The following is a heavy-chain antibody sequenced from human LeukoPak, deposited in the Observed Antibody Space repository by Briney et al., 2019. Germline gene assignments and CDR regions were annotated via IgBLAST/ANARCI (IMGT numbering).Heavy chain of an antibody. Sequence: SETLSLTCAVYGGSFSGYYWSWIRQPPGKGLEWIGYIYYSGSTNYNPSLKSRVTISVDTSKNQFSLKLSSVTAADTAVYYCARGGILTGYYRDAFDIWGQGTMVTVSS. CDR2: IYYSGST. J-gene: IGHJ3*02. CDR1: GGSFSGYY. CDR3: ARGGILTGYYRDAFDI. V-gene: IGHV4-59*01. D-gene: IGHD3-9*01.